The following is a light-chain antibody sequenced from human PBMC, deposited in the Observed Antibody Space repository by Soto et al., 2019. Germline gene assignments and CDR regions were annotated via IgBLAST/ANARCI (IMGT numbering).Light chain of an antibody. V-gene: IGKV3-20*01. J-gene: IGKJ4*01. CDR1: QSVSSIY. Sequence: EIVLTQSPATLSLFPGERATLSCRASQSVSSIYLAWYQQKPGQAPRLLIYGASSRPTGIPDRFSGSGSGTDFTLTISRLEPEDFAVYYCQQYGSSALTFGGGTKVDIK. CDR2: GAS. CDR3: QQYGSSALT.